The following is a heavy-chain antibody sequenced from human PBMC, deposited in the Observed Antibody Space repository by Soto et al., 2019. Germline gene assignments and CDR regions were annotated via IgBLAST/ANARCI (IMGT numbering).Heavy chain of an antibody. D-gene: IGHD2-15*01. CDR1: GFTFSNYW. CDR3: ARGDCVGGSCYSLAGSFYYYMDV. CDR2: INSDGSVS. V-gene: IGHV3-74*01. J-gene: IGHJ6*03. Sequence: EVKLVESGGGLAQPGGSLRLSCAASGFTFSNYWMYWVRQAPGQGLVWVSRINSDGSVSRYADSVKGRLTSSRDNVKNTLYLQMNSLRVEDTAVYYCARGDCVGGSCYSLAGSFYYYMDVWGKGTTVTVFS.